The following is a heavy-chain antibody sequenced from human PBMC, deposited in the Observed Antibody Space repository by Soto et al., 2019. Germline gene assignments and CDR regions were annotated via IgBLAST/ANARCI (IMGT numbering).Heavy chain of an antibody. J-gene: IGHJ6*02. V-gene: IGHV3-53*01. CDR3: ARVSRYYYYGMDV. CDR2: IYSGGST. CDR1: GFTVSSNY. Sequence: PGGSLRLSCAASGFTVSSNYMSWVRQAPGKGLEWVSVIYSGGSTYYADSVKGRFTISRDNSKNTLYLQMNSLRAEDMAVYYCARVSRYYYYGMDVWGQGTTVTVSS.